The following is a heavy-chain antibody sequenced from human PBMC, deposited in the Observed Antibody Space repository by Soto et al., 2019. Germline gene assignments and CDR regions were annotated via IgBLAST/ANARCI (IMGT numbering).Heavy chain of an antibody. CDR2: IYYSGST. J-gene: IGHJ4*02. D-gene: IGHD6-13*01. Sequence: SETLSLTCTVSGGSISSYYWSWIRQPPRKGLEWIGYIYYSGSTNYNPSLKSRVTISVDTSKNQFSLKLSSVTAADTAVYYCAREDSSSWSYFDYWAQGTLVTVSS. CDR1: GGSISSYY. CDR3: AREDSSSWSYFDY. V-gene: IGHV4-59*01.